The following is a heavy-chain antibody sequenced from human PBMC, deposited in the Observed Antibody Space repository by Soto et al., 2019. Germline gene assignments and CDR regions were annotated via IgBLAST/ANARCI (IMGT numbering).Heavy chain of an antibody. D-gene: IGHD3-3*01. J-gene: IGHJ6*02. CDR3: ARDRPSSDFHSYGMDV. V-gene: IGHV1-69*01. Sequence: QVQLVQSGAEVKKPGSSVKVSCKASGGTFSSYAISWVRQAPGQGLEWMGGIIPIFGTANYAQKFQGRVTIPAEESTSTAYMELSSLRSEDTAVYYCARDRPSSDFHSYGMDVWGQGTTVTVSS. CDR2: IIPIFGTA. CDR1: GGTFSSYA.